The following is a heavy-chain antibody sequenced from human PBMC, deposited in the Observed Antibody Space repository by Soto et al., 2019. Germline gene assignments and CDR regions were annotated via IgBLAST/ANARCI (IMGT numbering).Heavy chain of an antibody. CDR2: ISAYNGNT. D-gene: IGHD5-12*01. Sequence: ASVKVSCKASGGTFSSYGISWLRQAPGQGLEWMGWISAYNGNTNYAQKLQGRVTMTTDTSTSTAYMELRSLRSDDTAVYYCARQDIAGSLVEYFQHWGQGTLVSV. CDR1: GGTFSSYG. CDR3: ARQDIAGSLVEYFQH. V-gene: IGHV1-18*01. J-gene: IGHJ1*01.